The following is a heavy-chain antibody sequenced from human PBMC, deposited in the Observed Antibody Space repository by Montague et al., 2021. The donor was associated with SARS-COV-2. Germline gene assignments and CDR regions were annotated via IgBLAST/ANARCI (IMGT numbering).Heavy chain of an antibody. CDR3: ARSSGYCGGDCNSGIDY. CDR1: GLTFSGYA. CDR2: ISYDGSNK. V-gene: IGHV3-30*04. D-gene: IGHD2-21*02. Sequence: SQRLSCAASGLTFSGYAMHWVRQAPGKGLEWVAVISYDGSNKYYADSVKGRFTISRDNSKNTVYLQMNSLRPEDTAVFYCARSSGYCGGDCNSGIDYWGQGTLVTVSS. J-gene: IGHJ4*02.